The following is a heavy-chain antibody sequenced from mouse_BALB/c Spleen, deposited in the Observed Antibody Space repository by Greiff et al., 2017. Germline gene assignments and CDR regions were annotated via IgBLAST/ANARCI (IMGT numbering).Heavy chain of an antibody. D-gene: IGHD2-4*01. CDR1: GYAFSSYW. V-gene: IGHV1-80*01. J-gene: IGHJ3*01. CDR3: ARDDYDGFAY. Sequence: QVQLQQSGAELVRPGSSVKISCKASGYAFSSYWMNWVKQRPGQGLEWIGQIYPGDGDTNYNGKFKGKATLTADKSSSTAYMQLSSLTSEDSAVYFCARDDYDGFAYWGQGTLVTVSA. CDR2: IYPGDGDT.